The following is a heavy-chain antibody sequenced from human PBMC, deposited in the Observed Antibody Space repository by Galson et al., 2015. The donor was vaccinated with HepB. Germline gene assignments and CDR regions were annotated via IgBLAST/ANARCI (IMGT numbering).Heavy chain of an antibody. Sequence: ETLSLTCIVSGGSISSNGDYWDWIRQPPGKALEWIASVYHGGNAYRNPSLRSRVSISVDPSKREISLRLTSLTASDTAVYYCARHGALGALSPRAFNIWGQGTMVTVSS. D-gene: IGHD1-26*01. CDR2: VYHGGNA. J-gene: IGHJ3*02. CDR3: ARHGALGALSPRAFNI. CDR1: GGSISSNGDY. V-gene: IGHV4-39*01.